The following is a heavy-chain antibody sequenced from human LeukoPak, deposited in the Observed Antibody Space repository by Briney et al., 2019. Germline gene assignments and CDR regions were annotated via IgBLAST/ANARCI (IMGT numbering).Heavy chain of an antibody. D-gene: IGHD2-21*02. V-gene: IGHV3-74*01. Sequence: GGSLRLSCVVSEFSFRSYWMYWVRQAPGKGLVWVSRINSDGSSISYADSVKGRFTISRDNAKNTLFLQMYSLRAKDTAVCFCLVANCGGNCSHWGQGTLVTVSS. CDR2: INSDGSSI. J-gene: IGHJ4*02. CDR3: LVANCGGNCSH. CDR1: EFSFRSYW.